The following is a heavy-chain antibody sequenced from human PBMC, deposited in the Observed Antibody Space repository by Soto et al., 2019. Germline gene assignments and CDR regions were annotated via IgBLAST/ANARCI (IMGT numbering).Heavy chain of an antibody. J-gene: IGHJ4*02. CDR1: GYTFTSYG. Sequence: ASVKVSCKASGYTFTSYGISWVRQAPGQGLEWMGWISAYNGNTNYAQKLQGRVTMTTDTSTSTAYMELRSLRSDDTAVYYCARDLPKPYYYDSSVPGDWGQGTLVTVSS. D-gene: IGHD3-22*01. CDR3: ARDLPKPYYYDSSVPGD. V-gene: IGHV1-18*01. CDR2: ISAYNGNT.